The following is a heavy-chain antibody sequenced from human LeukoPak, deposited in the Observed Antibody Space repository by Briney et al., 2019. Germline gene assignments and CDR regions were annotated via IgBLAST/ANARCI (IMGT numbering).Heavy chain of an antibody. V-gene: IGHV1-8*03. J-gene: IGHJ1*01. CDR2: MNPNNSNT. CDR3: ARAPEGYCSRTRCSTAEYFQH. Sequence: GASVKVSCKASGYTFTGYDINWVRQAAGQGLEWMGWMNPNNSNTGYAQKFQGRVTITRDTSINTTYMELGSLISDDTAVYYCARAPEGYCSRTRCSTAEYFQHWGQGTLVTVSS. CDR1: GYTFTGYD. D-gene: IGHD2-2*01.